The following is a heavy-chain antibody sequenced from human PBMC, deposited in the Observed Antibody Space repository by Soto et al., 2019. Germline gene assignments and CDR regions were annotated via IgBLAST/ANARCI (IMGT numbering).Heavy chain of an antibody. V-gene: IGHV4-34*01. CDR3: AGGTSGYSSSPYYYYYYYMDV. Sequence: SETLSLTCAVYGGSFSGYYWSWIRQPPGKGLEWIGEINHSGSTNYNPSLKSRVTISVDTSKNQFSLKLSSVTAADTAVYYCAGGTSGYSSSPYYYYYYYMDVWGKGTTVTVSS. J-gene: IGHJ6*03. D-gene: IGHD6-6*01. CDR2: INHSGST. CDR1: GGSFSGYY.